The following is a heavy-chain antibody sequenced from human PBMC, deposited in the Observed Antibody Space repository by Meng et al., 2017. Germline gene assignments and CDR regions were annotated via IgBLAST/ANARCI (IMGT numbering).Heavy chain of an antibody. CDR1: GGSFSDYY. V-gene: IGHV4-34*01. D-gene: IGHD5-12*01. CDR3: ARQRGPDF. Sequence: VQLQQWGGVLLKPSETLSLICVVSGGSFSDYYWSWIRQPPGKGLEWIGEINEFGSTNYNPSLKSRVTILVDTSKNQFSLKLRSVTAADTAVYYCARQRGPDFWGQGSLVTVSS. CDR2: INEFGST. J-gene: IGHJ4*02.